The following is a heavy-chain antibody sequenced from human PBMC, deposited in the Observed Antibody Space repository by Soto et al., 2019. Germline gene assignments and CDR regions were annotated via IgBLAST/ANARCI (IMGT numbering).Heavy chain of an antibody. D-gene: IGHD2-15*01. CDR1: GFTFSSYA. Sequence: LRLSCAASGFTFSSYAMSWVRQAPGKGLEWVSTIGGSGGSTYYAGSVEGRFTISRDNSKNTLYLQMNSLRAEDTAVYYCAKGNKGVANFDYWGQGTLVTVSS. CDR3: AKGNKGVANFDY. CDR2: IGGSGGST. V-gene: IGHV3-23*01. J-gene: IGHJ4*02.